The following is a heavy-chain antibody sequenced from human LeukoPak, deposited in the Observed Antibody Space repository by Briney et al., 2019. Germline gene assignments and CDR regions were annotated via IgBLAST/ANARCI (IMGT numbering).Heavy chain of an antibody. CDR2: IIPILGIA. Sequence: SVKVSCKASGGTFSIYAISWVRQAPGQGLEWMGRIIPILGIANYAQKFQGRVTITADKSTSTAYMELSSLRSEDTAVYYCATPWEPNDAFDIWGQGTMVTVSS. J-gene: IGHJ3*02. CDR3: ATPWEPNDAFDI. CDR1: GGTFSIYA. V-gene: IGHV1-69*04. D-gene: IGHD1-26*01.